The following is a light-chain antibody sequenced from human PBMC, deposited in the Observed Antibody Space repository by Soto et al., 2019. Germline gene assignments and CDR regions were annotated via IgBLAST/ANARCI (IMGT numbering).Light chain of an antibody. CDR3: QQADNPPPR. V-gene: IGKV1-33*01. J-gene: IGKJ5*01. CDR1: QAIKNF. Sequence: DFQMTQSPSSLSASVGDRVTITCRATQAIKNFLNWYQQKPGRAPKLLISYASTLQSGVPSRFSGTGSGPHFTFVISSLQPEDVGTYYFQQADNPPPRFGQGTRLDIK. CDR2: YAS.